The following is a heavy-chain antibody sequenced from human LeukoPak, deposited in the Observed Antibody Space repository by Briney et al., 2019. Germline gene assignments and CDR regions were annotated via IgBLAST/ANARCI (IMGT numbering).Heavy chain of an antibody. Sequence: ASVKVSCKASGYTFTSYGISWVRQAPGQGLEWMGWINSDSGGTNYARKFQGRVTMTRDTSISTAYTELSSLRSDDTAVFYCARGNIATRRGENWFDPWGQGTLVTVSS. V-gene: IGHV1-2*02. J-gene: IGHJ5*02. CDR3: ARGNIATRRGENWFDP. D-gene: IGHD6-6*01. CDR1: GYTFTSYG. CDR2: INSDSGGT.